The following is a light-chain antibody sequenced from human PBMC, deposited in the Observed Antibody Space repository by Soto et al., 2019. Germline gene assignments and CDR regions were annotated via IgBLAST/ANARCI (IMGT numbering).Light chain of an antibody. V-gene: IGKV3-15*01. J-gene: IGKJ1*01. CDR1: QSVADN. Sequence: EVVMTQSSATLSVSPGERATLSCRASQSVADNLAWYQQKPGQAPRLLIYGASTRATGIPARFSGSGSGTDFTLIIGSLQSEDFAVYYCQQYNNWPRTFGQGTKVDIK. CDR3: QQYNNWPRT. CDR2: GAS.